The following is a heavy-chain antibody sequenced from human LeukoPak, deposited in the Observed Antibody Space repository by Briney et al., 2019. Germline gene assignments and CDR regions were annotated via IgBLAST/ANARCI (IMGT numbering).Heavy chain of an antibody. CDR1: GGSISSGDYY. V-gene: IGHV4-31*03. D-gene: IGHD2-21*02. CDR3: ARDKEYCGGDCSYWYFDL. CDR2: IYYSGST. Sequence: SQTLSLTCTVSGGSISSGDYYWSWIRQLPGKGLEWIVYIYYSGSTYYNPSLKSRVTISVDTSKNQFSLKLSSVTAADTAVYYCARDKEYCGGDCSYWYFDLWGRGTVVTVSS. J-gene: IGHJ2*01.